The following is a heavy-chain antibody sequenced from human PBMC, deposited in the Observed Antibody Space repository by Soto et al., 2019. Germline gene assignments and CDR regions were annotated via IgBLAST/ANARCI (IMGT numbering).Heavy chain of an antibody. J-gene: IGHJ3*02. CDR3: ARGQNGYDI. CDR2: ISIKYGNT. Sequence: QVQLVQSGGEVKKPGASVRVSCTAFGYSFTSLGMSWVRQAPGQGLEWMGWISIKYGNTNYAQKFEGRVTLTRDTSTNTAYMELTSLISDDTAVYYCARGQNGYDIWSQGTMVTVSS. V-gene: IGHV1-18*01. CDR1: GYSFTSLG.